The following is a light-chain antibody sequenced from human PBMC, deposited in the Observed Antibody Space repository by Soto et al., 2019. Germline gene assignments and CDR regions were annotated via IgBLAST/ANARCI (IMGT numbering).Light chain of an antibody. CDR2: GAS. CDR1: QSVRTK. V-gene: IGKV3-15*01. Sequence: EIVMTQSPGTLSVSPGEGATLFCRASQSVRTKLAWYQQRAGQAPRLLMYGASTRATGIPDRFSGSGSGTEFTLTITGLQPDDLGTYYCQHTTDFTFGQGTKVEIK. J-gene: IGKJ2*01. CDR3: QHTTDFT.